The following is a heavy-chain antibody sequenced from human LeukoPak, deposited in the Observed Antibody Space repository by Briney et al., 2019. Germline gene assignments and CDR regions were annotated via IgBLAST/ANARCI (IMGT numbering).Heavy chain of an antibody. CDR2: IYSGGST. D-gene: IGHD2-21*02. J-gene: IGHJ4*02. Sequence: GGSLRLSCAASGFTVSSNYMSWVRQAPGKGLEWVSVIYSGGSTYYADSVKGRFTISRDNSKNTLYLQMNSLRAEDTAVYYCARESPPYCGGDCYPGRWGQGTLVTVSS. V-gene: IGHV3-53*01. CDR3: ARESPPYCGGDCYPGR. CDR1: GFTVSSNY.